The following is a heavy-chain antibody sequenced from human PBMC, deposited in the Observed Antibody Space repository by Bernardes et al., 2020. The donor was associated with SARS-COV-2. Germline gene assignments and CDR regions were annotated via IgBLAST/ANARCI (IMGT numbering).Heavy chain of an antibody. CDR3: ARDNVVVVAATVGYYYYGMDV. J-gene: IGHJ6*02. V-gene: IGHV7-4-1*02. D-gene: IGHD2-15*01. Sequence: ASVKDSCKASGYTFTSYAMNWVRQAPGQELEWMGWINTNTGNPTYAQGFTGRFVFSLDTSVSTAYLQISSLKAEDTAVYYCARDNVVVVAATVGYYYYGMDVWGQGTTVTVSS. CDR2: INTNTGNP. CDR1: GYTFTSYA.